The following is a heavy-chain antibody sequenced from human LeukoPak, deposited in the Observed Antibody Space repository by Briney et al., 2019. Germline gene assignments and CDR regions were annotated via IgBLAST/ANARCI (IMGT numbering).Heavy chain of an antibody. D-gene: IGHD1-26*01. CDR1: GFTFRRYA. Sequence: PAGSLRLSCAASGFTFRRYAMGWVRQAPGKGLEWVSLISGSTGSTYYADLVKGRFTISRDNSKNMLYLQMNSLRAEDTAIYYCAKRAPGGATIPIWFDYWGQGTLVTVSS. J-gene: IGHJ4*02. CDR3: AKRAPGGATIPIWFDY. V-gene: IGHV3-23*01. CDR2: ISGSTGST.